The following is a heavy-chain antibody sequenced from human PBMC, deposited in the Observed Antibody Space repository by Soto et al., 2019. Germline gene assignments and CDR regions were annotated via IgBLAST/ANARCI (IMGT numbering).Heavy chain of an antibody. CDR3: ASQLVLWFGESAYYYYYGMDV. Sequence: QVQLVQSGAEVKKPGSSVKVSCKASVGTFSSYTISWVRQAPGQGLEWMGRIIPILGIANYAQKFQGRVTITADKSTSTAYMELSSLRSEDTAVYYCASQLVLWFGESAYYYYYGMDVWGQGTTVTVSS. CDR1: VGTFSSYT. CDR2: IIPILGIA. J-gene: IGHJ6*02. D-gene: IGHD3-10*01. V-gene: IGHV1-69*02.